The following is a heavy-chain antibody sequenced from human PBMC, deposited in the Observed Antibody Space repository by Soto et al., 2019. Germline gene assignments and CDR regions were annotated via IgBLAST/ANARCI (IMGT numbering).Heavy chain of an antibody. Sequence: QVQLQESGPGLVKPSETLSLTCTVSGGSISSYYWSWIRQPPGKGLEWIGYIYYSGSTNYNPSLKSRVTISVDTAKNQFTQKLSSVTAADTAVYYCARQVGGSWPFDYWGQGTLVTVSS. D-gene: IGHD6-13*01. CDR1: GGSISSYY. J-gene: IGHJ4*02. V-gene: IGHV4-59*08. CDR3: ARQVGGSWPFDY. CDR2: IYYSGST.